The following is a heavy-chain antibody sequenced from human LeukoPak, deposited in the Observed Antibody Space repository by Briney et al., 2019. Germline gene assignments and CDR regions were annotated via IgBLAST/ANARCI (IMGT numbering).Heavy chain of an antibody. D-gene: IGHD1-26*01. CDR2: INSDGSST. CDR1: GFTFSSYW. Sequence: SGGSLRLSCAASGFTFSSYWMHWVRQAPAKGLVWVSRINSDGSSTSYADSVKGRFTISRDNAKNTLYLQMNSLRAEDTAVYYCARRRDSGSLQHFDYWGQGTLVTVSS. V-gene: IGHV3-74*01. CDR3: ARRRDSGSLQHFDY. J-gene: IGHJ4*02.